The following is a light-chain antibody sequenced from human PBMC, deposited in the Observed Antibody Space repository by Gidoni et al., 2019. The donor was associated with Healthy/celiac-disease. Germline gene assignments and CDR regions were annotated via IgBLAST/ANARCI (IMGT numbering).Light chain of an antibody. Sequence: QSVLTQPPSASGTPGQRVTISCSGSSSNLGSNYVYWYQQLPGPAPKLLIVRNNQRPSGVPDRFSGSKSGTSASLAISGLRSEDEADYYCAAWDDSLSGYVVFGGGTKLTVL. V-gene: IGLV1-47*01. CDR2: RNN. J-gene: IGLJ2*01. CDR1: SSNLGSNY. CDR3: AAWDDSLSGYVV.